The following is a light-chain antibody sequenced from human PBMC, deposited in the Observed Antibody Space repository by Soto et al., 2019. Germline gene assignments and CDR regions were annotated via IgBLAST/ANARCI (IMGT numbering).Light chain of an antibody. J-gene: IGKJ2*01. V-gene: IGKV3-20*01. CDR3: QQYGSSPYT. CDR1: QSVSSSY. Sequence: EIVLTQSPGTLSLSPGERATLSCRASQSVSSSYLAWYQQKPGQAPSLLIYGASSRATGIQDRFSGSGSGTDFTLTISRLEPEDIAEYYCQQYGSSPYTFGQGTKLEIK. CDR2: GAS.